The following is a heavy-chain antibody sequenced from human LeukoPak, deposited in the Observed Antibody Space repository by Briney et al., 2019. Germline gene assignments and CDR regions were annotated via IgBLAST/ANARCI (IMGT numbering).Heavy chain of an antibody. Sequence: GGSLRLSCAASGLTVSSTYMSWVRQAPGKGLEWVSAISGSGHNTYYADSVKGRFTISRDNSKNTLYLQMNSLRAEDTAVYYCATDRPHPRNEPTNFDYWGQGTLVTVSS. CDR3: ATDRPHPRNEPTNFDY. D-gene: IGHD1-1*01. CDR2: ISGSGHNT. J-gene: IGHJ4*02. CDR1: GLTVSSTY. V-gene: IGHV3-23*01.